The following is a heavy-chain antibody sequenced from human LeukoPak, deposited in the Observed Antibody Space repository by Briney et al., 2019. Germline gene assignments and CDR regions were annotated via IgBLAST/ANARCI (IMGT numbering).Heavy chain of an antibody. CDR3: ARAPPQYCSSTSCYAHYFDY. CDR1: GFTFSSYA. V-gene: IGHV3-30-3*01. J-gene: IGHJ4*02. CDR2: ISYDGSNK. D-gene: IGHD2-2*01. Sequence: PGGSLRLSCAASGFTFSSYAMHWVRQAPGKGLEWVAVISYDGSNKYYADSVKGRFTISRDNSKNTLYLQMNSLRAEDTAVYYCARAPPQYCSSTSCYAHYFDYWGQGTLVTVSS.